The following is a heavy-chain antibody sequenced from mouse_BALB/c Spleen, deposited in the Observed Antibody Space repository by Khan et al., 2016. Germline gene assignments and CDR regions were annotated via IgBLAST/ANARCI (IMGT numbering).Heavy chain of an antibody. D-gene: IGHD2-2*01. CDR3: ARWGYDAYFDY. CDR1: GYSITSDYA. Sequence: EVQLQESGPGLVKPSQSLSLTCTVTGYSITSDYAWNWIRQFPGNKLEWMGYISYSGSTSYNPSLKSRISITRDTSKNQFFLQLNSVTTEDTATYYGARWGYDAYFDYWCQGTTLTVSS. CDR2: ISYSGST. V-gene: IGHV3-2*02. J-gene: IGHJ2*01.